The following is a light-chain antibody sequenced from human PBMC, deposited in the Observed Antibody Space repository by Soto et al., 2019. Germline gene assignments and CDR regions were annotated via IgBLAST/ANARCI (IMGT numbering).Light chain of an antibody. J-gene: IGLJ2*01. CDR3: SSYTRSSTVV. CDR2: DVS. V-gene: IGLV2-14*01. CDR1: SSDVGAYNY. Sequence: QSVLTQPASVSGSPGQSITISCTGASSDVGAYNYVSWYQQHPGKAPKLMIFDVSNRPSGVSNRFSASKSGNTASLTISGLQAEDEAAYYCSSYTRSSTVVFGGGTTVTVL.